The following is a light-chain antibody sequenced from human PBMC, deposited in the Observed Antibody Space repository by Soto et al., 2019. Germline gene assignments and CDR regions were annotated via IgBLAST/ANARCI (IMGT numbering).Light chain of an antibody. J-gene: IGLJ1*01. V-gene: IGLV1-44*01. CDR1: SSNIGSNT. CDR3: SSYAGSNVV. Sequence: QSVLTQPPSASGTPGQRVTISCSGSSSNIGSNTVNWYQQLPGTAPKLLIYSNNQRPSGVPDRFSGSKSGNSASLAVSGLQAEDEADYYCSSYAGSNVVFGTGTKVTVL. CDR2: SNN.